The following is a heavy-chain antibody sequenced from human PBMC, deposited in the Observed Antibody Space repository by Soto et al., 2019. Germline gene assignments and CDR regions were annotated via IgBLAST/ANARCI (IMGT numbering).Heavy chain of an antibody. J-gene: IGHJ4*02. Sequence: ASVKVSCKASGYTFTSYGIYWVRQATGHGLEWMGWMNPNSGNTGYAQELRGRVTMTRNTSNTTAYMELTSLTSDDTGVYYCAGGNFRYWGQGTLVTAPQ. V-gene: IGHV1-8*02. CDR2: MNPNSGNT. CDR1: GYTFTSYG. CDR3: AGGNFRY.